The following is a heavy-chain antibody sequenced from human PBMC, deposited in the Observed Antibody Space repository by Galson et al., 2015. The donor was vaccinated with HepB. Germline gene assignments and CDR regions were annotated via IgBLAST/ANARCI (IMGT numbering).Heavy chain of an antibody. Sequence: PALVKPTQTLTLTCTFSGFSLSTSGVGVGWIRQPPGKALEWLGLIYWDDDKRYSPSLKSRLTITKDTSKNQVVLTMTNMDPVDTATYYCAHRTVAFDIWGQGTMVTVSS. CDR3: AHRTVAFDI. D-gene: IGHD4-17*01. J-gene: IGHJ3*02. V-gene: IGHV2-5*02. CDR1: GFSLSTSGVG. CDR2: IYWDDDK.